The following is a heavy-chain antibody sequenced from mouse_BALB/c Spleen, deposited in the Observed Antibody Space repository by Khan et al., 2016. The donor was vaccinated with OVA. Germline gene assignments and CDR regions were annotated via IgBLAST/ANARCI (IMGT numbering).Heavy chain of an antibody. D-gene: IGHD4-1*01. J-gene: IGHJ3*01. CDR3: TRRNWDVAWFAY. V-gene: IGHV1-5*01. CDR1: GYTFTSYW. Sequence: EVQLQQSGTVLARPGASVKMSCKASGYTFTSYWMHWVKQRPGQGLEWIGDIYPGNTDTNYNQKFKGKAKLTAVTSTSTAYMEFYSLTNEDSAVYYCTRRNWDVAWFAYWGQGTLVTVSA. CDR2: IYPGNTDT.